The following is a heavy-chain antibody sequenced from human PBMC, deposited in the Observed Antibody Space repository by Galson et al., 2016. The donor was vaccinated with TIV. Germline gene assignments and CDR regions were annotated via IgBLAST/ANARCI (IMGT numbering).Heavy chain of an antibody. CDR2: IIAIFGTA. CDR1: GGIFRSDA. V-gene: IGHV1-69*13. D-gene: IGHD3-10*01. J-gene: IGHJ5*02. Sequence: SVKVSCKVSGGIFRSDAISWARQAPGQGLEWMGRIIAIFGTANYAQKFQGRVTITADESTNTVYLELSSLTSEDTAVYYCARLPSYYGSGNHWLAPWGQGTLLPVSS. CDR3: ARLPSYYGSGNHWLAP.